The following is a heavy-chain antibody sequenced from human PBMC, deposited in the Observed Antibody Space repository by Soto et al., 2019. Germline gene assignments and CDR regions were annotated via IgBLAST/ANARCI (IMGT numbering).Heavy chain of an antibody. Sequence: ASVKVSCKASGYTFTSYGMSWVRLAPGQGLEWMGWISAYNGDTNYAQKLQDRVTMTTDTSTSTAYMELRSLRSDDTAVYYCARDSTPHSPVTTFGGYWGQGTLVTLSS. CDR2: ISAYNGDT. D-gene: IGHD4-17*01. J-gene: IGHJ4*02. V-gene: IGHV1-18*01. CDR1: GYTFTSYG. CDR3: ARDSTPHSPVTTFGGY.